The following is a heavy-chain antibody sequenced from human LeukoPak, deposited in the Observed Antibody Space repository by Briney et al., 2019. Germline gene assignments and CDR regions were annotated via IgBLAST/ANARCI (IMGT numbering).Heavy chain of an antibody. Sequence: PGGSLRLSCAASGFTFRNYWMSWVRQAPGTGLEWVVNIKQDGSDRNYVTSVRGRFTISRDNAESSLFLQMNSLRAEDTAVYYCVRNLAVAGTCFDSWGQGTLVTVSS. D-gene: IGHD6-19*01. CDR3: VRNLAVAGTCFDS. J-gene: IGHJ4*02. CDR1: GFTFRNYW. V-gene: IGHV3-7*03. CDR2: IKQDGSDR.